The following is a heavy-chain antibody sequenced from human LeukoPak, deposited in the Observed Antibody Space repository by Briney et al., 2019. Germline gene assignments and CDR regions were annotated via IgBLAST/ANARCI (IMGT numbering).Heavy chain of an antibody. V-gene: IGHV4-34*01. D-gene: IGHD3-9*01. CDR1: GGSFSGYY. Sequence: SETLSLTCAVYGGSFSGYYWSWIRQPPGKGLEWIGEINHSGSTNHNPSLKSRVTISVDTSKNQFSLKLSSVTAADTAVYYCARGRGGILTGYSRPFDPWGQGTLVTVSS. CDR3: ARGRGGILTGYSRPFDP. CDR2: INHSGST. J-gene: IGHJ5*02.